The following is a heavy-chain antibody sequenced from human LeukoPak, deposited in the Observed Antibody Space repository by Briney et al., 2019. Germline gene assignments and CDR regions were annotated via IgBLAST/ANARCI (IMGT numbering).Heavy chain of an antibody. Sequence: SETLSLTCAVYGGSFSGYYWSWIRQPPGKGLEWIGEINHSGSTNYNPSLKSRVTISVDTSKNQFSLKLSSVTAADTAVYYCARGVTPPPPGNGFAPGGQGPPVPVS. J-gene: IGHJ5*02. CDR3: ARGVTPPPPGNGFAP. V-gene: IGHV4-34*01. CDR2: INHSGST. CDR1: GGSFSGYY. D-gene: IGHD2-21*02.